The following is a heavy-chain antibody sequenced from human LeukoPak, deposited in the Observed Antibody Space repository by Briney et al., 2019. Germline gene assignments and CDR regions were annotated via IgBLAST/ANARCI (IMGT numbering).Heavy chain of an antibody. CDR2: IYSGGNT. CDR3: AKSLTDTPENWFDP. D-gene: IGHD1-14*01. J-gene: IGHJ5*02. CDR1: GFTVSSNY. V-gene: IGHV3-66*01. Sequence: PGGSLRLSCAASGFTVSSNYMSWVRQAPGKGLEWVSVIYSGGNTYYADSVKGRFTIFRDNSKNTLYLQMNSLRAEDTAVYYCAKSLTDTPENWFDPWGQGTLVTVSS.